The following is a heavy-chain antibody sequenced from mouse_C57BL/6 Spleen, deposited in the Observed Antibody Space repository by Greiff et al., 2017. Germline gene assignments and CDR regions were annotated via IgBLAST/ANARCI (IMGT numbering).Heavy chain of an antibody. V-gene: IGHV5-6*01. CDR2: MSSGGSYN. CDR3: ARHEGLRLGGFDY. D-gene: IGHD2-4*01. CDR1: GFTFSSYG. J-gene: IGHJ2*01. Sequence: EVQLVESGGDLVKPGGSLKLSCAASGFTFSSYGMSWVRQTPDKRLEWVATMSSGGSYNYDPDSVKGRFTISRDNAKNTLYLQMSSLKSEDTAMYYGARHEGLRLGGFDYWGQGTTLTVSS.